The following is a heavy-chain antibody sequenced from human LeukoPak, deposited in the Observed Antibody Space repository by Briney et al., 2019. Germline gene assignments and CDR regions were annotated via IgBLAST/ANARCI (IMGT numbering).Heavy chain of an antibody. CDR3: ARENGDSSVGFDF. CDR2: IWYDGSNK. J-gene: IGHJ4*02. V-gene: IGHV3-33*01. D-gene: IGHD3-22*01. Sequence: PGRSLRLSCEASGFTFSSYGMHWVRQAPGKGLEWVAVIWYDGSNKYYAESVKGRFTISRDNSKNTLYLQMNSLRVEDTAVYYCARENGDSSVGFDFWGQGTLVTVSS. CDR1: GFTFSSYG.